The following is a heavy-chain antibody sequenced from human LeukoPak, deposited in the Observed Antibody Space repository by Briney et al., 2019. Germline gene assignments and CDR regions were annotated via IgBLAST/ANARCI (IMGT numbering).Heavy chain of an antibody. Sequence: PSQTLSLTCTVSGYSISSGDYYWSWIRQHPGKGLEWIGYIYYSGSTYYNPSLKSRVTISADTSKNQFSLKLSSVTAADTAVYYCASHGTTSVFDIWGQGTMVTVSS. V-gene: IGHV4-31*03. CDR3: ASHGTTSVFDI. D-gene: IGHD4-17*01. CDR2: IYYSGST. CDR1: GYSISSGDYY. J-gene: IGHJ3*02.